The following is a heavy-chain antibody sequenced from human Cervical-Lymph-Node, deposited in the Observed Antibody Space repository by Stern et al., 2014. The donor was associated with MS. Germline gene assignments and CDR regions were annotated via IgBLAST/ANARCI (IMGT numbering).Heavy chain of an antibody. D-gene: IGHD5-24*01. CDR1: GGSISSGEYY. Sequence: QVQLQESGPGLEKPSQTLSLTCAVSGGSISSGEYYWSWIRQSHGQGLEWIGYIHYSGTTYYNPSLKSRVSMSVDTSKNQFSLKLSSVTAADTAVYYCSRDADAYSLVFGYWGRGTLVTVSS. CDR2: IHYSGTT. V-gene: IGHV4-30-4*01. CDR3: SRDADAYSLVFGY. J-gene: IGHJ4*02.